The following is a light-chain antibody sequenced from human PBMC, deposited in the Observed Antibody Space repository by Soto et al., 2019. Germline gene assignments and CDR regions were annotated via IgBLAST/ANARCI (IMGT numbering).Light chain of an antibody. CDR2: ADS. CDR1: NIGSKS. CDR3: QVWDYDTDHFV. Sequence: SYELTQAPSVSVAPGQTARIGCGGDNIGSKSVHWYQQRPGQAPVLVVYADSDRPSGIPERFSGSNPGNTATLTISRVAAGDDADYYCQVWDYDTDHFVFGPGTKVTVL. V-gene: IGLV3-21*02. J-gene: IGLJ1*01.